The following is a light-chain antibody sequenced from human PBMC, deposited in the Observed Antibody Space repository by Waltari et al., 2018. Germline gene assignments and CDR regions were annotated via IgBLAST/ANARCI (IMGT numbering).Light chain of an antibody. CDR1: QGGSTY. J-gene: IGKJ1*01. CDR3: QQYHDYPWT. V-gene: IGKV1-8*01. Sequence: AIRMTQSPSSLPASIGDRVTISCRASQGGSTYLAWYQQKPGKAPSLLIHAASTLQSGVPSRFSGSGTGTDFTLTITCLQSEDFATYYCQQYHDYPWTFGQGTKVDI. CDR2: AAS.